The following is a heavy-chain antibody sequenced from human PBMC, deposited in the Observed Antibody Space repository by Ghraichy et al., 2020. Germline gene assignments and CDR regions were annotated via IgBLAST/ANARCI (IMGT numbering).Heavy chain of an antibody. CDR2: ISRSSSFI. J-gene: IGHJ6*02. V-gene: IGHV3-48*02. D-gene: IGHD4-23*01. Sequence: GGSLRLSCEASGFTFNNYNINWVRQAPGKGPEWISYISRSSSFISYADSVKGRFTISRDNAKNSLDLQMKSLRDEDTAVYYCARGSKVVRFYYYDGMDVWGQGTTVTVSS. CDR1: GFTFNNYN. CDR3: ARGSKVVRFYYYDGMDV.